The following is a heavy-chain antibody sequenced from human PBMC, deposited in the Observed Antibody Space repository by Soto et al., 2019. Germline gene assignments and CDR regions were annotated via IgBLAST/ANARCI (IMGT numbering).Heavy chain of an antibody. CDR1: GGSFSGYY. V-gene: IGHV4-34*01. CDR2: INHSGTT. CDR3: ARDNIVGAYFFDY. J-gene: IGHJ4*02. Sequence: SETLSLTCAVYGGSFSGYYWSWIRQPPGKGLEWIGEINHSGTTNYNPSLKSRVTISVDKSKNQFSLTLSFVTAADTAVYYCARDNIVGAYFFDYWGQGALVTVS. D-gene: IGHD1-26*01.